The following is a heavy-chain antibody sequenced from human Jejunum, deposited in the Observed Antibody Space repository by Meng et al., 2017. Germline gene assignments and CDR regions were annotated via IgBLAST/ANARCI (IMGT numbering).Heavy chain of an antibody. Sequence: QLQLQESGPGLLRPSETLSPTCAVSGGSISSSGYYWGWIRQPPGKGLEWIGSMSHSGTTFYNPSLKSRVTISRDTSKNQFSLKVTFVTAADTAVYYCARAAAGTGFGYFDLWGRGTLVTGLL. V-gene: IGHV4-39*07. D-gene: IGHD6-19*01. J-gene: IGHJ2*01. CDR3: ARAAAGTGFGYFDL. CDR2: MSHSGTT. CDR1: GGSISSSGYY.